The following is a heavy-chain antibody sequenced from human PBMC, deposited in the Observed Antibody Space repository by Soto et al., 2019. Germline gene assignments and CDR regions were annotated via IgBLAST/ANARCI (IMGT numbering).Heavy chain of an antibody. J-gene: IGHJ6*03. D-gene: IGHD2-2*02. CDR1: GFTFSNAW. CDR3: TTADCSSTSCDIYYYYYMDV. Sequence: GGSLRLSCAASGFTFSNAWMSWVRQAPGKGLEWVGRIKSKTDGGTTDYAAPVKGRFTISRDDSKNTLYLQMNSLKTEDTAVYYCTTADCSSTSCDIYYYYYMDVWGKGTTVTVSS. V-gene: IGHV3-15*01. CDR2: IKSKTDGGTT.